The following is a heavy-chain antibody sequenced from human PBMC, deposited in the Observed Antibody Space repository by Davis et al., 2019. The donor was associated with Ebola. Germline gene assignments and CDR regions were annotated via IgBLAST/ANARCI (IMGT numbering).Heavy chain of an antibody. CDR3: AHYTRFCSSAACPSWFDP. CDR1: GFSLSTSGVG. Sequence: SGPTLVKPTQTLTLTCTFSGFSLSTSGVGVGWIRQPPGKALEWLGIIYWDDDKRYSPSLKSRLTITKDTSKNQVVLTMTNMDPVDTATYFCAHYTRFCSSAACPSWFDPWGQGTLVTVSS. J-gene: IGHJ5*02. V-gene: IGHV2-5*02. D-gene: IGHD2-2*01. CDR2: IYWDDDK.